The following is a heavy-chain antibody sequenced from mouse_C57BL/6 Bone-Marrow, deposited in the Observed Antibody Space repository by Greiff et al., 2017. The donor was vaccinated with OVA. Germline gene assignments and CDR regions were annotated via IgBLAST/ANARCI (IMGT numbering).Heavy chain of an antibody. CDR1: GYSITSGYY. CDR3: AREITAYYFDY. CDR2: ISYDGSN. V-gene: IGHV3-6*01. D-gene: IGHD1-1*01. J-gene: IGHJ2*01. Sequence: EVKLMESGPGLVKPSQSLSLTCSVTGYSITSGYYWNWIRQFPGNKLEWMGYISYDGSNNYNPSLKNRISITRDTSKNQFFLKLNSVTTEDTATYYCAREITAYYFDYWGQGTTLTVSS.